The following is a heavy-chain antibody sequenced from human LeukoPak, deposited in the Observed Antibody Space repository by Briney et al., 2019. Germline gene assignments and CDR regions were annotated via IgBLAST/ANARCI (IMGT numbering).Heavy chain of an antibody. J-gene: IGHJ4*02. V-gene: IGHV3-23*01. D-gene: IGHD1/OR15-1a*01. CDR3: VKGLSGNNFYCDY. CDR2: ISGSDGGT. CDR1: GFTLGNYA. Sequence: GGSLRLSCAASGFTLGNYAVNWVRQAPGKGLEWVSGISGSDGGTYYADSVKGRFTISRDNSETTVYLQMDSLRAEDTAIYYCVKGLSGNNFYCDYWGLGTLVTASS.